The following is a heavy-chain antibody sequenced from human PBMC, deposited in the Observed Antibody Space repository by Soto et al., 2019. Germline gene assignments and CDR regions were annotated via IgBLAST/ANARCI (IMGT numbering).Heavy chain of an antibody. J-gene: IGHJ4*02. V-gene: IGHV3-48*03. Sequence: GGSLRLSCAASGFTFSTYEMSWVRQAPGKGLEWVSYISSSGSTIYYADSVKGRFTISRDNAKNSLYLQMNSLRAEDTAVYYCARDQSEVIAATSFDYWGQGTLVTVSS. D-gene: IGHD2-15*01. CDR2: ISSSGSTI. CDR3: ARDQSEVIAATSFDY. CDR1: GFTFSTYE.